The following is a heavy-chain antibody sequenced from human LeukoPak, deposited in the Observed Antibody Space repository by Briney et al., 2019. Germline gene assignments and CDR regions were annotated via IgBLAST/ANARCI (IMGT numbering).Heavy chain of an antibody. Sequence: SQTLSLTCTVSGGSISSGSYYWSWIRQPAGKGLEWIGRIYTSGSTNYNPSLKSRVTISVDTSKNQFSLKLSSVTAADTAVYYCARDLDDLHFFDYWGQGTLVTVSS. V-gene: IGHV4-61*02. J-gene: IGHJ4*02. D-gene: IGHD3-3*01. CDR3: ARDLDDLHFFDY. CDR2: IYTSGST. CDR1: GGSISSGSYY.